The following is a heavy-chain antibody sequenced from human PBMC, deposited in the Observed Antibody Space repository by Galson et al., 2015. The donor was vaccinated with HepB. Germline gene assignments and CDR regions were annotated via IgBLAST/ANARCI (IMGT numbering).Heavy chain of an antibody. D-gene: IGHD3-10*01. CDR3: ASKGSEEQLWFGESFDY. J-gene: IGHJ4*02. CDR2: ISYDGSNK. Sequence: SLRLSCAASGFTFSSYAMHWVRQAPGKGLEWVAVISYDGSNKYYADSVKGRFTISRDNSKNTLYLQMNSLRAEDTAVYYCASKGSEEQLWFGESFDYWGQGTLVTVSS. CDR1: GFTFSSYA. V-gene: IGHV3-30-3*01.